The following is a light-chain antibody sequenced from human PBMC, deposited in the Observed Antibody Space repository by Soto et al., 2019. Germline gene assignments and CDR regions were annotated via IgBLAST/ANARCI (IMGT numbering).Light chain of an antibody. CDR2: DAS. CDR3: QQYHYWWS. V-gene: IGKV3-15*01. Sequence: EMVMTQSPATLSVSPGERATLSCRASQSVSRHLAWYQQKPGQPPRLLIYDASARATGIPARFSGSGSGTEFTLTISSLQSEYSAVYYCQQYHYWWSFGQGTKVELK. J-gene: IGKJ1*01. CDR1: QSVSRH.